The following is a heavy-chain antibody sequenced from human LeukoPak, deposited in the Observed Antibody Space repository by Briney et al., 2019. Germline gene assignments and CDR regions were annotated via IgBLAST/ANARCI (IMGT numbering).Heavy chain of an antibody. V-gene: IGHV3-23*01. CDR3: AKDRGSTTTYYFDY. CDR2: ISGSGGST. J-gene: IGHJ4*02. Sequence: GGSLRLSCAASGFTFSSYAMNWVRQAPGKGLEWVSVISGSGGSTYYADSVKGRFTISRDNSKNTLYLQMNSLRAEDTAVYYCAKDRGSTTTYYFDYWGQGTLVTVSS. CDR1: GFTFSSYA. D-gene: IGHD2-2*01.